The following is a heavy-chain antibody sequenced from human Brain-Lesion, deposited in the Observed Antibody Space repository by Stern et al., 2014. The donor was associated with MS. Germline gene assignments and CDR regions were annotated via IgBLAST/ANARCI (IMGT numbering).Heavy chain of an antibody. J-gene: IGHJ2*01. Sequence: QLVQSGAEVRKPGSSVNVSCKASEYTFRYRYLHWVRQAPGQALEWMGWITPFNGNTLYAQKFQDRVTITADRSLSTAYMELSSLTSEDTAMYFCAQSGNYDWYFDLWGRGTLVTVSS. CDR2: ITPFNGNT. CDR1: EYTFRYRY. V-gene: IGHV1-45*02. D-gene: IGHD1-26*01. CDR3: AQSGNYDWYFDL.